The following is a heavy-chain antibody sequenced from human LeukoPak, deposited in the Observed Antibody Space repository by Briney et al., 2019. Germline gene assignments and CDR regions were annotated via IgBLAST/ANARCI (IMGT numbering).Heavy chain of an antibody. CDR1: GDSVSTYY. D-gene: IGHD2-15*01. Sequence: SETLSLTCSVSGDSVSTYYWSWIRQPPGKGLEWIGYLYNSGSTMYNPSLRSRVTISVDTPQNQFSLKLSSVTAADTAVYYWARGLPYYYNYRAMGVWGQGTTVIVSS. CDR3: ARGLPYYYNYRAMGV. CDR2: LYNSGST. J-gene: IGHJ6*02. V-gene: IGHV4-59*02.